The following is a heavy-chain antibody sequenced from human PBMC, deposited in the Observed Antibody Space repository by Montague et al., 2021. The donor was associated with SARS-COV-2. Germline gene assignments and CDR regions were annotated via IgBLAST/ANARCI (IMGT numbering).Heavy chain of an antibody. CDR3: ARKMDSSFDV. CDR2: TYYRSKWYN. Sequence: VSPGASLSSDSLSWHWISQSPSRGLEWLASTYYRSKWYNDSAPSVSGRATVKPDTSRNQFSLHLDSVTTEDTALYFCARKMDSSFDVWGKGTMVTVSS. J-gene: IGHJ3*01. CDR1: GASLSSDSLS. D-gene: IGHD2-2*03. V-gene: IGHV6-1*01.